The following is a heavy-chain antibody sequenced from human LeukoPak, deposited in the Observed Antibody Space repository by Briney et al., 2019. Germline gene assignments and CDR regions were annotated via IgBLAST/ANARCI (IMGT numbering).Heavy chain of an antibody. CDR1: GFTFSSYA. D-gene: IGHD6-6*01. J-gene: IGHJ6*02. CDR2: ISYDGSNK. CDR3: ARDGLQLVGYYGMDV. V-gene: IGHV3-30-3*01. Sequence: PGGSLRLSCAASGFTFSSYAMHWVRQAPGKGLEWVAVISYDGSNKYYADSVKGRFTISRDNSKNTLYLQMNSLRAEDTAVYYCARDGLQLVGYYGMDVWGQGTTVTVSS.